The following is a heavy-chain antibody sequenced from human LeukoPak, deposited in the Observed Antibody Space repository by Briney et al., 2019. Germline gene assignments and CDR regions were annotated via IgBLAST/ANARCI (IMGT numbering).Heavy chain of an antibody. CDR2: ISYDGSNK. D-gene: IGHD1-1*01. CDR1: GFTFSSYA. CDR3: ARAQLGFDF. Sequence: GRSLRLSCAASGFTFSSYAMHWVRQAPGKGLEWVAVISYDGSNKFYADAVKGRFTISRDNSKNTLYLQMNSLRDEDTAVFYCARAQLGFDFWGQGTLVTVSS. J-gene: IGHJ4*02. V-gene: IGHV3-30*04.